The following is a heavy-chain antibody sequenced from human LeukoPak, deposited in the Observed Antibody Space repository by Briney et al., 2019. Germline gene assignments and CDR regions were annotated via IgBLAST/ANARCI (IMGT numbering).Heavy chain of an antibody. D-gene: IGHD2-15*01. CDR1: GGSFRNYY. CDR3: ATYTCSGGSCYGYYVDV. J-gene: IGHJ6*03. CDR2: INHDGIT. V-gene: IGHV4-34*01. Sequence: SETLSLTCAVYGGSFRNYYWTWIRQSPGKELEWIGEINHDGITNYNPPLKSRVTISADTSKNQFSLNLNSVTVADTAVYYCATYTCSGGSCYGYYVDVWGNGTTVTVSS.